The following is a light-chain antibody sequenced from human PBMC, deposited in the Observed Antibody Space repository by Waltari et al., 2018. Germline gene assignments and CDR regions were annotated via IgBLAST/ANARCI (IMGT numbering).Light chain of an antibody. J-gene: IGLJ2*01. CDR2: SHT. CDR1: SSNIGADYD. V-gene: IGLV1-40*01. CDR3: QSYDSRRGGSVV. Sequence: QSVLTQPPSVTGAPGQRVTISCAGSSSNIGADYDVHWYQQVPGTAPNLLVYSHTGRPSGVPDRFSGSKSGASASLAITGLQAEDEADYCCQSYDSRRGGSVVFGGGTKLTVL.